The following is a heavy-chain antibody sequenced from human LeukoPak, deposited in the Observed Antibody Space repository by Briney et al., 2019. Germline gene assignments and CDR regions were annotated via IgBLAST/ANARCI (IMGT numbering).Heavy chain of an antibody. V-gene: IGHV4-4*02. J-gene: IGHJ4*02. CDR2: IFHDGRA. CDR1: GVSISSAHW. CDR3: AAHRGPTYGPNDY. D-gene: IGHD3-10*01. Sequence: PSETLPLTCAVSGVSISSAHWWNWVRQSPGKGLEWIGEIFHDGRANYNPSLKSRVVISVDKSNNQFSLNLYSVTAADTAFYYCAAHRGPTYGPNDYWGQGTLITVSS.